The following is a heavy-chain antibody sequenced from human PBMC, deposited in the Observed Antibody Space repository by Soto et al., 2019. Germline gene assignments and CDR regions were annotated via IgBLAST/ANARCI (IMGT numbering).Heavy chain of an antibody. CDR1: GFTFGSYP. CDR2: ISTNGDST. V-gene: IGHV3-64*01. CDR3: AREGMSRPRWVFDY. Sequence: EVPLVESGGGLVQPGGSLRLSCAASGFTFGSYPMHWVRQAPGKGLEYVSAISTNGDSTFYANSVKGRFTISRDNSKNTLYLQMCRLRAEDMGVYYCAREGMSRPRWVFDYWGQGTLVTSSS. J-gene: IGHJ4*02.